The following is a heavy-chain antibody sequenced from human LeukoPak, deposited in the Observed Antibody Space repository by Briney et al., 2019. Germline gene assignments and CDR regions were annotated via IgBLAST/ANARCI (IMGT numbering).Heavy chain of an antibody. CDR3: ARVQTYYYDSSGYLSY. CDR2: INSDGSST. V-gene: IGHV3-74*01. J-gene: IGHJ4*02. Sequence: GGSLRLSCAASGFTFSSYWMHWVRQASGKGLVWVSRINSDGSSTSYADSVKGRFTISRDNAKNTLYLQMNSLRAEDTAVYYCARVQTYYYDSSGYLSYWGQGTLVTVSS. CDR1: GFTFSSYW. D-gene: IGHD3-22*01.